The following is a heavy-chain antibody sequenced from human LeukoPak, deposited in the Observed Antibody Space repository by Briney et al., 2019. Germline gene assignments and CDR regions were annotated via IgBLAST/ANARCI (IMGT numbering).Heavy chain of an antibody. V-gene: IGHV3-53*01. CDR3: ATGFSGYDYRLRY. D-gene: IGHD5-12*01. Sequence: PGGSLRLSCTVSGFTVSSNSMSWVRQAPGKGLEWVSFIYSDNTHYSDSVKGRFTISRDNSKNTLYLQMNSLRAEDTAVYYCATGFSGYDYRLRYWGQGTLVTVSS. CDR2: IYSDNT. CDR1: GFTVSSNS. J-gene: IGHJ4*02.